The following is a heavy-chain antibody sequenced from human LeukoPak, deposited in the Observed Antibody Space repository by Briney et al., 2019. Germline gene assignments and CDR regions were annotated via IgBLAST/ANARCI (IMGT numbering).Heavy chain of an antibody. Sequence: GGSLRLSCAASGFTFNIFAMNWVRQASGRGLEWVSTISGSGISTYYADSVKGRFAISRDNSKNTLYLQINSLRDEDTAVYFCAKDQHGYDKPIDYWGQGTLVTVSS. CDR1: GFTFNIFA. D-gene: IGHD5-12*01. J-gene: IGHJ4*02. CDR2: ISGSGIST. CDR3: AKDQHGYDKPIDY. V-gene: IGHV3-23*01.